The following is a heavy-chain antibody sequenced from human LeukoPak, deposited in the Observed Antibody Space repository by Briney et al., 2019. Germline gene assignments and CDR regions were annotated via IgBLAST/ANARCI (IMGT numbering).Heavy chain of an antibody. V-gene: IGHV1-2*02. Sequence: ASVKVSCKASGYTFTGYYMHWVRQAPGQGLEWMGWINPNSGGTNYAQKFQGRVTMTRDTSMSTAYMELSSLRSEDTALYYCARGRIRYDDYSSCWFVFFEFWGQGSLVTVSS. J-gene: IGHJ4*02. CDR1: GYTFTGYY. CDR3: ARGRIRYDDYSSCWFVFFEF. CDR2: INPNSGGT. D-gene: IGHD6-19*01.